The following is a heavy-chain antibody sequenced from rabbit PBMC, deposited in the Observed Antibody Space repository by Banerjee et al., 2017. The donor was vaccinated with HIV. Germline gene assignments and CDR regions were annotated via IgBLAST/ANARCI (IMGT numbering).Heavy chain of an antibody. J-gene: IGHJ6*01. Sequence: QQQLEESGGGLVQPEGSLTLTCTASGFSFSSGYWICWVRQAPGKGLEWIACIDTGRGGRIDYANWAKGRFTISKPSSTTVTLQMTSLTAADTATYFCVRGGYAGYGYAPYYYGMDLWDPGTLVTVS. CDR3: VRGGYAGYGYAPYYYGMDL. V-gene: IGHV1S45*01. CDR2: IDTGRGGRI. CDR1: GFSFSSGYW. D-gene: IGHD6-1*01.